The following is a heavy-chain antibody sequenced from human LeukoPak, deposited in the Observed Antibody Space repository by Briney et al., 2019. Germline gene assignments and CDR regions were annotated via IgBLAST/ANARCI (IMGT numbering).Heavy chain of an antibody. V-gene: IGHV3-48*03. CDR2: ISSSGSTV. CDR1: GFTFSSYE. CDR3: ANSRDGYSLLTG. J-gene: IGHJ4*02. Sequence: GRSLRLSCAASGFTFSSYEMHWVRQAPGKGLEWVSYISSSGSTVYYADSVKGRFTISRDNAKNSLYLQMNSLRAEDTAVYYCANSRDGYSLLTGWGQGTLVTVSS. D-gene: IGHD5-24*01.